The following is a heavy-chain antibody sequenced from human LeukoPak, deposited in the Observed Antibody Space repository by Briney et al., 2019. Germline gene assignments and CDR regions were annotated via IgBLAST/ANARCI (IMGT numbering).Heavy chain of an antibody. CDR1: GGSISSSSYY. D-gene: IGHD1-26*01. V-gene: IGHV4-39*01. CDR2: IYYSGIT. CDR3: ARHSIGATTDFDY. Sequence: SETLSLTCTVSGGSISSSSYYWGWIRQPAGNGLEWIGSIYYSGITYYNPSLKSRVTISVDTSKNQFSLKVSSVTAADTAVYYCARHSIGATTDFDYWGQGTLVTASS. J-gene: IGHJ4*02.